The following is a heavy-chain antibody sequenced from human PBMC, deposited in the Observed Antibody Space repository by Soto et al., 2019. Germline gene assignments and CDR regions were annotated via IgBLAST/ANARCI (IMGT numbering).Heavy chain of an antibody. CDR3: AKGDGYSSGLGDPLFQH. CDR2: ISGSGGST. D-gene: IGHD6-19*01. CDR1: GFTFSSYA. Sequence: GGSLRLYCAASGFTFSSYAMSWVRQAPGKGLEWVSAISGSGGSTYYADSVKGRFTISRDNSKNTLYLQMNSLRAEDTAVYYCAKGDGYSSGLGDPLFQHWGQGTLVTVSS. J-gene: IGHJ1*01. V-gene: IGHV3-23*01.